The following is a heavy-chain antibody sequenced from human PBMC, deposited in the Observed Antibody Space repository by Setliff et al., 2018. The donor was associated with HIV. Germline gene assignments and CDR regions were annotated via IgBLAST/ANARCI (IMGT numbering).Heavy chain of an antibody. D-gene: IGHD5-18*01. CDR2: INAGNGNT. J-gene: IGHJ6*03. CDR1: GYTFTSYY. V-gene: IGHV1-3*01. CDR3: AHSPRRGYSYGSYYYYYYYVDV. Sequence: GASVKVSCKASGYTFTSYYMHWVRQAPGQRLEWMGWINAGNGNTRYSQTFQGRVTITKDTSKNQVVLRMTNMDPVDTATYYCAHSPRRGYSYGSYYYYYYYVDVWGKGTTVTVSS.